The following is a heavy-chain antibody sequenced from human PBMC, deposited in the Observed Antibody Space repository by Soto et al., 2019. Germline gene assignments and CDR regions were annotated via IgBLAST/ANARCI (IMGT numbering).Heavy chain of an antibody. CDR3: ARDSYYASSGPVYGMDV. V-gene: IGHV3-33*01. D-gene: IGHD3-22*01. CDR2: IWYDGSNK. CDR1: GFTFSSYG. Sequence: QVQLVESGGGVVQPGRSLRLSCAASGFTFSSYGMHWVRQAPGKGLEWVAVIWYDGSNKYYADSVKGRFTISRDNSKNTLYLQMNSLRAEDTAVYYCARDSYYASSGPVYGMDVWGQGTTVTVSS. J-gene: IGHJ6*02.